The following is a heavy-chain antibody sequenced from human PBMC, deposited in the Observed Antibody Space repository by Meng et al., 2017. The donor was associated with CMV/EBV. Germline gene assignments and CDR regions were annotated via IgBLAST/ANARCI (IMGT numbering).Heavy chain of an antibody. CDR2: INHSGST. CDR1: GGSLSGYY. J-gene: IGHJ6*02. V-gene: IGHV4-34*01. D-gene: IGHD4-23*01. Sequence: GSLRLSCAVYGGSLSGYYWSWIRQPPGKGLEWIGEINHSGSTNYNPSLKSRVTISVDTSKNQFSLKLSSVTAADTAVYYCASRKWVTVTLYYYYGMDVWGQGTTVTVSS. CDR3: ASRKWVTVTLYYYYGMDV.